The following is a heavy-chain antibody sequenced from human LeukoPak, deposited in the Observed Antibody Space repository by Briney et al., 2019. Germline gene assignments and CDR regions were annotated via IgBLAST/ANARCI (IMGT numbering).Heavy chain of an antibody. D-gene: IGHD3/OR15-3a*01. CDR3: ARAGGLGTCYPNWFDP. Sequence: SVTLSLTCTVSGGSISSDTYSWSWVRQPAGKGLEWIVRIYTSGSTNYNPSLKSRVTISVDTSKNQFSLKLNSVTAADTAFYYCARAGGLGTCYPNWFDPWGQGTLVTVSS. V-gene: IGHV4-61*02. CDR1: GGSISSDTYS. J-gene: IGHJ5*02. CDR2: IYTSGST.